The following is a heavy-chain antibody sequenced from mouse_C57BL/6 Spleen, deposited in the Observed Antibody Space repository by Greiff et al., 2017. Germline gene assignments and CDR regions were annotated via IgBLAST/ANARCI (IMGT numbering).Heavy chain of an antibody. CDR2: INSGSGGT. J-gene: IGHJ4*01. CDR3: ARGGGSSHYYAMDY. Sequence: QVQLQQSGAELVRPGTSVKVSCKASGYAFTNYLIEWVKQRPGQGLAWIGVINSGSGGTNYNEKFKGKATLTADKSSSTAYMQLSSLTSEDSAVYFCARGGGSSHYYAMDYWGQGTSVTVSS. D-gene: IGHD1-1*01. V-gene: IGHV1-54*01. CDR1: GYAFTNYL.